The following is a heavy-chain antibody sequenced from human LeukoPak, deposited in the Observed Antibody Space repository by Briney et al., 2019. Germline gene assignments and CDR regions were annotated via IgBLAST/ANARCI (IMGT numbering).Heavy chain of an antibody. CDR2: LNPNSGGT. Sequence: ASVKVSCKASGYTFTGYYMHWVRQAPGQGLEWMGWLNPNSGGTNYAQKFQGRVTMTRDTSISTAYMELSRLRSDDTAVYYCARGRGRVAGAVKINDAFDNWGQGTMVTVSS. CDR3: ARGRGRVAGAVKINDAFDN. V-gene: IGHV1-2*02. J-gene: IGHJ3*02. CDR1: GYTFTGYY. D-gene: IGHD6-19*01.